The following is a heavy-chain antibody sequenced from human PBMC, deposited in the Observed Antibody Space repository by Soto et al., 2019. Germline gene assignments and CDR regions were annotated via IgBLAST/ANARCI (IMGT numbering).Heavy chain of an antibody. V-gene: IGHV3-48*01. CDR1: GFTFSSYT. CDR3: ARATTLLGWQG. J-gene: IGHJ4*02. Sequence: GGSLRLSCAASGFTFSSYTMTWVRQAPGKGLEWVSYISSSSGTIYYADSVKGRFTISRDNAKNSLYLQMNSLRAEDTALYYCARATTLLGWQGWGQGTLVTVSS. D-gene: IGHD2-15*01. CDR2: ISSSSGTI.